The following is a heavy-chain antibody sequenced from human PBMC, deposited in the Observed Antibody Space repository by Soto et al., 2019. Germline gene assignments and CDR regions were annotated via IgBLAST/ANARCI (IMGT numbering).Heavy chain of an antibody. CDR3: ARVGAEYNWFDP. D-gene: IGHD1-26*01. CDR1: VGSISSGGYY. J-gene: IGHJ5*02. CDR2: IYYSGST. V-gene: IGHV4-31*03. Sequence: PSETLSLTCTVSVGSISSGGYYWSWIRQHPGKGLEWIGYIYYSGSTYYNPSLKSRVTISVDTSKNQFSLKLSSVTAADTAVYYCARVGAEYNWFDPWGQGTLVTVSS.